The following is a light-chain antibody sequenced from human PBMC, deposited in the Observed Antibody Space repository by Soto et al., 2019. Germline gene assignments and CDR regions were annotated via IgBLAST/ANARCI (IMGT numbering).Light chain of an antibody. V-gene: IGKV3-20*01. J-gene: IGKJ1*01. Sequence: EIVLTQSPGTLSLSAGERATLSCRASQSVSSGYLAWYQQKHGQAPRLLIYGASSRATGIPDRFSGSGSGTDFTLTISRLAPEDVALYYCQQYGSSPRTFGQGTKVEIK. CDR2: GAS. CDR3: QQYGSSPRT. CDR1: QSVSSGY.